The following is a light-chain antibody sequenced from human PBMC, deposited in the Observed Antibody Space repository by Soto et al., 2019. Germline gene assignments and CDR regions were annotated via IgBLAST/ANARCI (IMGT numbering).Light chain of an antibody. CDR1: QSLASN. CDR3: QQYNDWPPIT. Sequence: EIVMTQSPATLSVSPGERATLSCRASQSLASNLAWYQQKPGQAPRLLIYGASTRATGIPARFSGNRSGTEFTLTISSLQSEDFAVYCCQQYNDWPPITFGQGTRLEIK. CDR2: GAS. J-gene: IGKJ5*01. V-gene: IGKV3-15*01.